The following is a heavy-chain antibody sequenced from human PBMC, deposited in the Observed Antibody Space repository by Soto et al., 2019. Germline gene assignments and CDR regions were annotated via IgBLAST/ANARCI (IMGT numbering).Heavy chain of an antibody. Sequence: GGSLILSCAASGFTFSSYSMNWVRQAPGKGLEWVSSISSSSSYIYYADSVKDRFTISRDNAKNSLYLQMNSLRAEDTAVYYCARGTVGSGWYYAFDIWGQGTMVTVSS. CDR2: ISSSSSYI. J-gene: IGHJ3*02. CDR3: ARGTVGSGWYYAFDI. V-gene: IGHV3-21*01. D-gene: IGHD6-19*01. CDR1: GFTFSSYS.